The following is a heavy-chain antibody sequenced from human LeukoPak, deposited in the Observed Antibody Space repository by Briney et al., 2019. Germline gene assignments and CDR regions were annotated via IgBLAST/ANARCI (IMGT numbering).Heavy chain of an antibody. Sequence: GSSVKVSCKASGGTFISYAISWVRQAPGQGLEWMGGIIPIFGTANYAQKFQGRVTITADESTSTAYMELSSLRSEDTAVYYCAREGYSSSWPYYYGMDVWGQGTTVTVSS. CDR2: IIPIFGTA. CDR3: AREGYSSSWPYYYGMDV. CDR1: GGTFISYA. J-gene: IGHJ6*02. V-gene: IGHV1-69*01. D-gene: IGHD6-13*01.